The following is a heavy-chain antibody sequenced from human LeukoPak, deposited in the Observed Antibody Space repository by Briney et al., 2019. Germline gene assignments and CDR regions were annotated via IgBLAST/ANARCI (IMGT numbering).Heavy chain of an antibody. D-gene: IGHD4-17*01. CDR3: GSDPNGDYVGALGY. CDR2: VTGGGGGT. J-gene: IGHJ4*01. Sequence: GGSLRLSCEASGFTFSSYAFAWVRQAPGKGLEWFAAVTGGGGGTHFADSVKGRFTISRDNSKNTMYLQMDSLRDEDTAIYFCGSDPNGDYVGALGYWGRGALVTVSS. V-gene: IGHV3-23*01. CDR1: GFTFSSYA.